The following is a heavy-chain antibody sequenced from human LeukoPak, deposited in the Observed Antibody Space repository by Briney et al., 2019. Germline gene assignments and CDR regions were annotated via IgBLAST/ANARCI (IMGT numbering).Heavy chain of an antibody. V-gene: IGHV3-23*01. J-gene: IGHJ4*02. CDR1: GFTFSSYA. Sequence: GGSLRLSCAASGFTFSSYAMGWVRQAPGKGLEWVSAISASGGSTYYADSVKGRFTSSRDNSKSTLYLQLNTLRVEDTALYYCAKGTDSNGVKGFRESPLGGQGTLVTVSS. CDR3: AKGTDSNGVKGFRESPL. CDR2: ISASGGST. D-gene: IGHD3-10*01.